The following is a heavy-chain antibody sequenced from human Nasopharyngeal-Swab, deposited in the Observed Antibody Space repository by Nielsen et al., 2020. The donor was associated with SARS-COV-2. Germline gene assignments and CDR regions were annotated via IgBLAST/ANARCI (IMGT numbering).Heavy chain of an antibody. CDR1: GGTFSSYA. J-gene: IGHJ4*02. CDR2: IIPIFGTA. CDR3: ARGGLDYGDYPYDY. D-gene: IGHD4-17*01. Sequence: SVKVSCKASGGTFSSYAISWVRQAPGQGLEWMGGIIPIFGTANYAQKFQGRVTITADESTSTAYMELSSLRSEDTAVYCCARGGLDYGDYPYDYWGQGTLVTVSS. V-gene: IGHV1-69*13.